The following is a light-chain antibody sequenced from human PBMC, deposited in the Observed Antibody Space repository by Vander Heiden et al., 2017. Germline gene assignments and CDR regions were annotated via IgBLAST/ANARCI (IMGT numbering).Light chain of an antibody. Sequence: YVVTQPPSLSLPPGPPARITCGGNNIGSISVHWYQQKPGRAPVLVVYDDSDRPSGIPERFSGSNSGNTATLTISRVEAGDEADYYCQVWDSSSDHRVFGGGTKLTVL. CDR3: QVWDSSSDHRV. J-gene: IGLJ3*02. V-gene: IGLV3-21*02. CDR2: DDS. CDR1: NIGSIS.